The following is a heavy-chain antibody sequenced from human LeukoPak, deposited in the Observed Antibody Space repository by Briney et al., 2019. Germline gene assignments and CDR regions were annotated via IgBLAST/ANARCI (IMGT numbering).Heavy chain of an antibody. CDR1: GGSISSYY. V-gene: IGHV4-59*08. D-gene: IGHD3-10*01. Sequence: KSSETLSLTCTVSGGSISSYYWSWIRQPPGKGLEWIGYIYYSGSTNYNPSLKSRVTISVDTSKNQFSLKLSSVTAADTAVYYCARWQGTYYFDYWGQGTLVTVSS. CDR2: IYYSGST. CDR3: ARWQGTYYFDY. J-gene: IGHJ4*02.